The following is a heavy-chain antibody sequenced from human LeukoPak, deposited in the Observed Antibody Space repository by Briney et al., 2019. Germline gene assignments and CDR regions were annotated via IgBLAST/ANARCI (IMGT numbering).Heavy chain of an antibody. V-gene: IGHV4-59*11. CDR3: ARGPHYHGSSGYSPYYYYYMDV. J-gene: IGHJ6*03. CDR2: IYYSGST. D-gene: IGHD3-22*01. Sequence: KSSQTLSLTCTVSSGSISSHYWSWIRQPPGKGLEWIGYIYYSGSTDYNPSLKSRVTISVDTSKNQFSLKLSSVTAADTAVYYCARGPHYHGSSGYSPYYYYYMDVWGKGTTVTVSS. CDR1: SGSISSHY.